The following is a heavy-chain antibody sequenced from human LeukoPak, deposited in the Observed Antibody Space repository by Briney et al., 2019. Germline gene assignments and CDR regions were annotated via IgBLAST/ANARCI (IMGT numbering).Heavy chain of an antibody. D-gene: IGHD3-9*01. J-gene: IGHJ4*02. CDR1: GFIFSNHA. CDR3: AKWGDYDILTGYYDSDY. CDR2: IGGRDSGT. Sequence: AGGSLRLSCAASGFIFSNHAMSWVHQAPGKGLEWVSAIGGRDSGTYYADSVRGRFTVSRDDPKNTLYLQMNTLRAEDTAVYYCAKWGDYDILTGYYDSDYGGQGTLVTVSS. V-gene: IGHV3-23*01.